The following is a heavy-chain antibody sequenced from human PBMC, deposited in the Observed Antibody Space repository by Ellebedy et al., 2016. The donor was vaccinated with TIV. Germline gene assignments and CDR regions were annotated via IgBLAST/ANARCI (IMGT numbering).Heavy chain of an antibody. J-gene: IGHJ4*02. V-gene: IGHV4-39*07. D-gene: IGHD3-3*01. CDR1: GGSISSSSYY. CDR2: IYYSGST. CDR3: AGLPYDFWSGYYPDS. Sequence: SETLSLTXTVSGGSISSSSYYWGWIRQPPGKGLEWIGSIYYSGSTNYNPSLKSRVTISLDTSKNQFSLNLSSVTAADTAVYYCAGLPYDFWSGYYPDSWGQGSLVTVSS.